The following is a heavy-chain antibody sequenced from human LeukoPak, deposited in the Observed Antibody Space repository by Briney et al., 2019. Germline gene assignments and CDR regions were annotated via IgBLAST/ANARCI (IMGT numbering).Heavy chain of an antibody. CDR3: ARLGGDGYNRDFDY. J-gene: IGHJ4*02. D-gene: IGHD5-24*01. V-gene: IGHV4-38-2*01. CDR1: CYSISSGYY. CDR2: IYHSGST. Sequence: PSETLSLTCAVSCYSISSGYYWGWIRQPPGKGLEWIGSIYHSGSTYYNPSLKSRVTISVDTSKNQFSLKLSSVTAADTAVYYCARLGGDGYNRDFDYWGQGTLVTVSS.